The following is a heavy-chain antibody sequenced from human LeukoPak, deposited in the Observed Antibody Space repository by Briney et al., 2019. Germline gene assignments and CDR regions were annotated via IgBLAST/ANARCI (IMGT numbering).Heavy chain of an antibody. CDR1: GFTFSSYA. D-gene: IGHD3-22*01. V-gene: IGHV3-23*01. J-gene: IGHJ4*02. Sequence: GGSLRLSCVVSGFTFSSYAMSWVRQAPGKGLEWASGISGSGDNTYYADSVKGRFTISRDNSKNTLYVQMNSLGTEDTAAYYCAKGSYYDSSGSFYFDYWGQGTLVTVSS. CDR2: ISGSGDNT. CDR3: AKGSYYDSSGSFYFDY.